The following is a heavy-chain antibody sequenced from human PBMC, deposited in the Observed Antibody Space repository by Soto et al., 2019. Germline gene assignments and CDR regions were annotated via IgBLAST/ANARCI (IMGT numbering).Heavy chain of an antibody. V-gene: IGHV4-4*02. J-gene: IGHJ2*01. CDR2: IYHSGST. CDR3: ASTVAATYWYFDL. Sequence: PSETLSLTCSVSGGSISSSNWWSWVRQPPGKGLERIGEIYHSGSTNYNPYLKSRVTISVDKSKNQFSLKLSSVTAADTAVYYCASTVAATYWYFDLWGRGTLVTVSS. D-gene: IGHD6-19*01. CDR1: GGSISSSNW.